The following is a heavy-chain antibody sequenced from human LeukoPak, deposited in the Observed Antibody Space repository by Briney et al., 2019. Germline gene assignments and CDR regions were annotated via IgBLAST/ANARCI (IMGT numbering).Heavy chain of an antibody. J-gene: IGHJ6*02. CDR3: ARDQYCSSTSCPGLGWDYYYGMDV. CDR2: VDPEDGET. Sequence: GASVKISCKASGYTFTDYYMHWVQQAPGKGLEWMGRVDPEDGETIYAEKFQGRVTITADTSTDTAYMELRSLRSDDTAVYYCARDQYCSSTSCPGLGWDYYYGMDVWGQGTTVTVSS. CDR1: GYTFTDYY. D-gene: IGHD2-2*01. V-gene: IGHV1-69-2*01.